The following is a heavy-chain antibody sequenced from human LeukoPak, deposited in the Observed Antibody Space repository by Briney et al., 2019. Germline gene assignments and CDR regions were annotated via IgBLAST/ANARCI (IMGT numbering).Heavy chain of an antibody. CDR1: GGSFSGYY. V-gene: IGHV4-34*01. D-gene: IGHD3-10*01. J-gene: IGHJ4*02. CDR3: ARVSGDFIKYYFDY. CDR2: INHSGST. Sequence: SETLSLTCAVYGGSFSGYYWSWIRQPPGKGLEWIGEINHSGSTNYNPSLKSRVTISVDTSKNQFSLKLSSVTAADTAVYYCARVSGDFIKYYFDYWGQGTLVTVSS.